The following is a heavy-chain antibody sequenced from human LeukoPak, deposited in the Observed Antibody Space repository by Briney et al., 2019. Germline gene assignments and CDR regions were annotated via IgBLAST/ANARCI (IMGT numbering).Heavy chain of an antibody. CDR3: AKEGPGYFDY. V-gene: IGHV3-7*03. CDR2: VNEDGSEK. J-gene: IGHJ4*02. CDR1: GFTFNKHW. Sequence: GGSLRLSCAASGFTFNKHWMSWVRQAPGKGLEWVANVNEDGSEKYYVDSVAGRFTISRDNAKNSLSLQVSSLRAEDTAVYYCAKEGPGYFDYWGQGTLVTVSS.